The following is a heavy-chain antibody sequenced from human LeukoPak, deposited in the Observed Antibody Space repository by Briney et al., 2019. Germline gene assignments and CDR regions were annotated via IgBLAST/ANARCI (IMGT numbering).Heavy chain of an antibody. Sequence: ASVKVSCKASGYTFTSYPISWVRQAPGQGLEWMGWITTYNGNTNYAQKLQGRVTMTTDTSTSTAYMDLRGLRSDDTAVYYCARGYDYGDYVGDIDYWGQGTLVTVSS. J-gene: IGHJ4*02. CDR1: GYTFTSYP. CDR3: ARGYDYGDYVGDIDY. CDR2: ITTYNGNT. D-gene: IGHD4-17*01. V-gene: IGHV1-18*01.